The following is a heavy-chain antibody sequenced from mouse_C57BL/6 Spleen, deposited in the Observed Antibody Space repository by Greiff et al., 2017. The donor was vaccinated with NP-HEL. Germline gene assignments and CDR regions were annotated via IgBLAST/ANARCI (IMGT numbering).Heavy chain of an antibody. J-gene: IGHJ1*03. CDR2: IYPGSGNT. V-gene: IGHV1-66*01. CDR3: ARKGSWYFDV. Sequence: QVHVKQSGPELVKPGASVKISCKASGYSFTSYYIHWVKQRPGQGLEWIGWIYPGSGNTKYNEKFKGKATLTADTSSSTAYMQLSSLTSEDSAVYYCARKGSWYFDVWGTGTTVTVSS. CDR1: GYSFTSYY.